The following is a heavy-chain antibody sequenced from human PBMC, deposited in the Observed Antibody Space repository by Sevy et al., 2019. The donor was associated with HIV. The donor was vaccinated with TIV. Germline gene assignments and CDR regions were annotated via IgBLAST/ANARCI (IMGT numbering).Heavy chain of an antibody. V-gene: IGHV3-23*01. CDR3: AKAGDVYVWGSFHLDY. D-gene: IGHD3-16*01. J-gene: IGHJ4*02. Sequence: GGSLRLSCAASGFSFTNYAMAWVRQAPGKGLEWVSSISASGASTYYADSVKGWFTISRDISKNAVYLHLNSLRADDTALYYCAKAGDVYVWGSFHLDYWGQGTLVTVSS. CDR1: GFSFTNYA. CDR2: ISASGAST.